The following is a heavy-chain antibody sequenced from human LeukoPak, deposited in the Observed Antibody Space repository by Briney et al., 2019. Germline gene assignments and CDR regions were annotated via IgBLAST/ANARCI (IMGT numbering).Heavy chain of an antibody. J-gene: IGHJ4*02. Sequence: PGGSLRLSCAASGFTFSSYSMNWVRQAPGKGLEWVSHICSISGYIYYADSVKGRFTISRDNAKNSLYLQMNRLRAEDTALYYCVRDGRDGYNYWGFDYWGQGTLVTVSS. CDR2: ICSISGYI. CDR1: GFTFSSYS. V-gene: IGHV3-21*04. D-gene: IGHD5-24*01. CDR3: VRDGRDGYNYWGFDY.